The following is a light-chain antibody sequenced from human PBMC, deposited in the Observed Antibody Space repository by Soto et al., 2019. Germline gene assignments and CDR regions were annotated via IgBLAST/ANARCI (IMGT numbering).Light chain of an antibody. V-gene: IGKV3-15*01. CDR2: GAS. CDR1: QSVTTN. CDR3: TPYHNWPRHT. Sequence: EIVMTQSPATLSVSPGERATLSCRASQSVTTNLAWYQQKPGQAPRLLIYGASTRATGIPVRFSGSRTGTPFTLTISSPQSEDFSIYDGTPYHNWPRHTSGQGTKVDVK. J-gene: IGKJ1*01.